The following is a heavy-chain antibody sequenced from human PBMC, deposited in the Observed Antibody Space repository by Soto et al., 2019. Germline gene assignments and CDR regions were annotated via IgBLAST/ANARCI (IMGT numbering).Heavy chain of an antibody. CDR3: ARHAESCLGNDCHRHFDS. V-gene: IGHV3-7*03. J-gene: IGHJ4*02. CDR2: IREDGGET. CDR1: GFTFSDYW. D-gene: IGHD5-12*01. Sequence: EVQLAESGGGLVQSGGSLRLSCAASGFTFSDYWMNWVRQARGKGLEWVASIREDGGETHYVDSVKGRFTISRDNARKSLYLQMNNLRVEDTAVDYCARHAESCLGNDCHRHFDSWGQGTLVTVSS.